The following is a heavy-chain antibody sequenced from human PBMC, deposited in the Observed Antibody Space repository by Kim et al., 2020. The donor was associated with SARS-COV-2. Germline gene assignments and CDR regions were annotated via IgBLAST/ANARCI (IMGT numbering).Heavy chain of an antibody. CDR3: ARAWVHSSGLLGGYGMDV. CDR1: GDSVNSGSYY. V-gene: IGHV4-61*01. Sequence: SETLSLTCTVSGDSVNSGSYYWSWIRQPPGKGLEWIGYIYYSGSTNYNPSLKSRVTISIDTSKNQFSLKVNSVTAADTAVYYCARAWVHSSGLLGGYGMDVWGQGTTVTVSS. D-gene: IGHD3-22*01. J-gene: IGHJ6*02. CDR2: IYYSGST.